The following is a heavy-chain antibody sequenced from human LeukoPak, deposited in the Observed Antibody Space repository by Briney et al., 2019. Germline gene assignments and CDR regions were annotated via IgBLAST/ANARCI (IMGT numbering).Heavy chain of an antibody. CDR3: AKDRFRVVRGYNWFDP. Sequence: GGSLRLSCAASVFTFSSYAMSCVRQAPEEGVGWVSPICGSGGSTYYAASVKGRFNTTRDNSKNTQYLQINSMRAEETAVYCCAKDRFRVVRGYNWFDPWGQGTLVTVSS. V-gene: IGHV3-23*01. D-gene: IGHD3-10*01. CDR1: VFTFSSYA. J-gene: IGHJ5*02. CDR2: ICGSGGST.